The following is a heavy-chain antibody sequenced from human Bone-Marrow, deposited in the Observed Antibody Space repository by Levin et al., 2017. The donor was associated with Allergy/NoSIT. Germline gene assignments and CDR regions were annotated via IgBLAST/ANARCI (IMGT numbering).Heavy chain of an antibody. V-gene: IGHV4-59*01. Sequence: SQTLSLTCSVSGGSMSPYYWSWIRQTPGRGLEWIGYIFHSGSTSYNPSLEGRVTISIDKSRTQFSLKLSSMTAADTALYFCARARDSYGYLPLDYWGQGTLAIVST. CDR1: GGSMSPYY. J-gene: IGHJ4*02. CDR3: ARARDSYGYLPLDY. D-gene: IGHD5-18*01. CDR2: IFHSGST.